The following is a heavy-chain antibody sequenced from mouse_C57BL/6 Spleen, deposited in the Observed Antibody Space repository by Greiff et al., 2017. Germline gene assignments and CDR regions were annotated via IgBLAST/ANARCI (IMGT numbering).Heavy chain of an antibody. CDR3: ASATNYYAMDY. J-gene: IGHJ4*01. V-gene: IGHV5-17*01. Sequence: EVKLMESGGGLVKPGGSLKLSCAASGFTFSDYGMHWVRQAPEKGLEWVAYISSGSSTIHYADPVKGRFTISRDNAKNTLFLQMTSLRSEDTAIYYCASATNYYAMDYWGQGTSVTVSS. CDR1: GFTFSDYG. CDR2: ISSGSSTI.